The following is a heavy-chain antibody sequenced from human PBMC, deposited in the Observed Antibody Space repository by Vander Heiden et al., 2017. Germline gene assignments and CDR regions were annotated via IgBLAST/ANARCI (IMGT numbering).Heavy chain of an antibody. D-gene: IGHD3-22*01. CDR2: IKSKTDGGTT. J-gene: IGHJ3*02. CDR1: GFTFSNAW. Sequence: EVQLVESGGGLVTPGGSLRLSCGASGFTFSNAWMNWVRQAPGKGLEWVGRIKSKTDGGTTDYAAPVKGRFTISRDDSKNTLYLQMNRLKTEDTAVYYCTTRGYYYAGAFDIWGQGTMVTVSS. CDR3: TTRGYYYAGAFDI. V-gene: IGHV3-15*07.